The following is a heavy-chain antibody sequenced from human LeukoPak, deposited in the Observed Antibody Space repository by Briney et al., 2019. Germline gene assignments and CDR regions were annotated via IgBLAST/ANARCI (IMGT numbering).Heavy chain of an antibody. V-gene: IGHV3-23*01. CDR3: ARFARGSGYFDY. Sequence: PGGSLRLSCVASGVTLSNYAMSWARQAPGKGLGWVSAISGSGGSTYYADSVKGRFTISRDNSKNTLYLQMNSLRAEDTAVYYCARFARGSGYFDYWGQGTLVTVSS. J-gene: IGHJ4*02. CDR1: GVTLSNYA. D-gene: IGHD3-22*01. CDR2: ISGSGGST.